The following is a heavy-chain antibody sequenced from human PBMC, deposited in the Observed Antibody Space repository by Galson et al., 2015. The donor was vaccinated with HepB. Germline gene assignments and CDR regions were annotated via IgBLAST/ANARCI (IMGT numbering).Heavy chain of an antibody. CDR2: ISYDGSNK. Sequence: SLRLSCAASGFTFSSYAMHWVRQAPGKGLEWVAVISYDGSNKYYADSVKGRFTISRDNSKNTLYLQMNSLRAEDTAVYYCATDIVVVPAARDYWGQGTLVTVSS. CDR3: ATDIVVVPAARDY. D-gene: IGHD2-2*01. J-gene: IGHJ4*02. V-gene: IGHV3-30*04. CDR1: GFTFSSYA.